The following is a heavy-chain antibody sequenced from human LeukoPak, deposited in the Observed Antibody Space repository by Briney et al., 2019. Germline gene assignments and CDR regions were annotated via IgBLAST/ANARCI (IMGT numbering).Heavy chain of an antibody. V-gene: IGHV3-23*01. D-gene: IGHD1-26*01. J-gene: IGHJ4*02. CDR3: ATQTSGNYYYSAH. CDR1: GFTFSNYA. Sequence: GGSLRLSCAASGFTFSNYAMSWVRQAPGKGLEWVSAITGSGIVTQYADSVKGRFTISRDNSKNTLYLQMNSLRAEDTAVYYCATQTSGNYYYSAHWGQGTLVTVSS. CDR2: ITGSGIVT.